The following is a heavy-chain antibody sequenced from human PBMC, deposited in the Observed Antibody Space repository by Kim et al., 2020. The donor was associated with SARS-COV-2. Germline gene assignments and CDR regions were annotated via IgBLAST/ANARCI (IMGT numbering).Heavy chain of an antibody. D-gene: IGHD6-19*01. CDR3: AKSISIAVAEVRIYYVMDV. Sequence: GGSLRLSCAASGFTFSNYAMSWVRQAPGKGLEWVSAISGSGGTTYYADSVRGRFTISRDNSKNTLYLQMNSLRADDTAVYYCAKSISIAVAEVRIYYVMDVWGQGTTVTVSS. CDR2: ISGSGGTT. CDR1: GFTFSNYA. J-gene: IGHJ6*02. V-gene: IGHV3-23*01.